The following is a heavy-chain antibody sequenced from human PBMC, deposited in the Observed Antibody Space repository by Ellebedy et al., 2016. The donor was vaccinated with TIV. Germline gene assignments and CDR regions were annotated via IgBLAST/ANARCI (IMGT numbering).Heavy chain of an antibody. V-gene: IGHV3-9*01. J-gene: IGHJ4*02. CDR2: ISWNSGSI. CDR1: GFTFDDYA. CDR3: AKDKPRFRVRGGNFDY. Sequence: SLKISXAASGFTFDDYAMHWVRQAPGKGLEWVSGISWNSGSIGYADSVKGRFTISRDNAKNSLYLQMNSLRAEDTALYYCAKDKPRFRVRGGNFDYWGQGTLVTVSS. D-gene: IGHD3-10*01.